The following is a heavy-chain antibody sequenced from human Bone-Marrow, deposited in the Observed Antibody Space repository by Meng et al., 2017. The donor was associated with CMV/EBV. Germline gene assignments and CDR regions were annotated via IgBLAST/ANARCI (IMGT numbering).Heavy chain of an antibody. CDR1: GFTVSSNY. D-gene: IGHD3-22*01. V-gene: IGHV3-53*05. CDR2: IYSGGST. J-gene: IGHJ4*02. CDR3: ARGIVVVNLYYFDY. Sequence: GESLKIPCAASGFTVSSNYMSWVRQAPGKGLEWVSVIYSGGSTYSADSVKGRFTISRDNFKNTLYLQMNSLRAEDTSVYYCARGIVVVNLYYFDYWRQGTLVTVSS.